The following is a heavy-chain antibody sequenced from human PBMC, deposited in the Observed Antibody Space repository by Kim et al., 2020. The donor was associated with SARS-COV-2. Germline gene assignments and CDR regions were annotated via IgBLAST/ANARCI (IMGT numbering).Heavy chain of an antibody. Sequence: SVKVSCKASGGTFSSYAISWVRQAPGQGLEWMGGIIPIFGTANYAQKFQGRVTSTADESTSTAYMELSSLRSEDTAVYYCARPDIELERRGRGYYYYGMDVWGQGTTVTVSS. CDR2: IIPIFGTA. CDR3: ARPDIELERRGRGYYYYGMDV. D-gene: IGHD1-1*01. CDR1: GGTFSSYA. V-gene: IGHV1-69*13. J-gene: IGHJ6*02.